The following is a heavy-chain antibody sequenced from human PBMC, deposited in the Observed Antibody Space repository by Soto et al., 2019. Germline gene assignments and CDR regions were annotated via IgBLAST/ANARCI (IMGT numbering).Heavy chain of an antibody. J-gene: IGHJ3*02. Sequence: QVQLVESGGGVVQPGRSLRLSCAASGFTFSSYGMHWVRQAPGKGLEWVAVIWYDGSNKYYADSVKGRFTISRDNSKNTLYLQMNSLRAEDTAVYYCARVRVIWSGSYYDAFDIWGQGTMVTVSS. D-gene: IGHD1-26*01. CDR2: IWYDGSNK. CDR3: ARVRVIWSGSYYDAFDI. V-gene: IGHV3-33*01. CDR1: GFTFSSYG.